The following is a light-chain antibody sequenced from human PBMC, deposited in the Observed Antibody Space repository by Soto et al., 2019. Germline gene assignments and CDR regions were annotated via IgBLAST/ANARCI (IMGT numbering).Light chain of an antibody. CDR3: SSYAGSYTLV. CDR1: SNDVGGYNF. Sequence: QSVLTQPRSVSGSPGQSVTISCTGTSNDVGGYNFVSRYQQHPGKVPKLFIYDVSRRPSGVPDRFSGSKSGNTASLTISGLQAEDEADYYCSSYAGSYTLVFGGGTKVTVL. V-gene: IGLV2-11*01. CDR2: DVS. J-gene: IGLJ2*01.